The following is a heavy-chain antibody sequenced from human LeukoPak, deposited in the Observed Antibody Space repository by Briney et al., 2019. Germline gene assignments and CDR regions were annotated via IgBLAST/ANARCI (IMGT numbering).Heavy chain of an antibody. CDR1: GYPFSSYG. Sequence: ASVKVSCKAAGYPFSSYGISWVRQAPGQGLEWMGWISTDSGNTNFAQKFLGRVIMTTDTSTRTAYMELRSLRSDDTAVYYCARDRDHAFDIWGQGTRVTV. CDR2: ISTDSGNT. D-gene: IGHD5-24*01. V-gene: IGHV1-18*01. CDR3: ARDRDHAFDI. J-gene: IGHJ3*02.